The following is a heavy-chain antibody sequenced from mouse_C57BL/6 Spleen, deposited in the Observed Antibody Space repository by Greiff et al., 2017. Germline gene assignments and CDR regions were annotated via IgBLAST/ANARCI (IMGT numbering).Heavy chain of an antibody. D-gene: IGHD1-1*01. V-gene: IGHV1-7*01. CDR2: LNPSSGYT. Sequence: VQLQQSGAELAKPGASVKLSCKASGYTITSYWMHWVKQRPGQGLEWIGYLNPSSGYTKYNQKFKDKATLTADNSSSTAYMQLSSLTYEDSAVYYCARPYGSRDWYFDVWGTGTTVTVSS. J-gene: IGHJ1*03. CDR1: GYTITSYW. CDR3: ARPYGSRDWYFDV.